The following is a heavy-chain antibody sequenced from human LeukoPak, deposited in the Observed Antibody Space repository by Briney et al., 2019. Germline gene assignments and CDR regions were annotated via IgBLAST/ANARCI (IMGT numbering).Heavy chain of an antibody. CDR2: INHSGST. Sequence: PSETLSLTCAVNGGSSSGYYWSSIRPPPPTALDWIGEINHSGSTNYNPSLKSRVTISVDTSKNQFSLKLSSVTAADTAVYYCARRLIHYYDSSGYFVDYWGQGTLVTVSS. CDR3: ARRLIHYYDSSGYFVDY. CDR1: GGSSSGYY. V-gene: IGHV4-34*01. D-gene: IGHD3-22*01. J-gene: IGHJ4*02.